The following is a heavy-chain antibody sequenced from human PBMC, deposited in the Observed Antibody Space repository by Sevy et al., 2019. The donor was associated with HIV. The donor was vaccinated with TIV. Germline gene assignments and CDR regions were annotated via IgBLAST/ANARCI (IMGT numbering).Heavy chain of an antibody. D-gene: IGHD3-10*01. Sequence: VSVKVSCKASGYTFITYAMNWVRQAPGQGLEWMGWINTNTGNPTYAQGFTGRFVFSLDTSVSTAYLQISSLKAEDTAVYYCARDITMVRGVPRWFDPWGQGTLVTVSS. CDR3: ARDITMVRGVPRWFDP. CDR2: INTNTGNP. J-gene: IGHJ5*02. CDR1: GYTFITYA. V-gene: IGHV7-4-1*02.